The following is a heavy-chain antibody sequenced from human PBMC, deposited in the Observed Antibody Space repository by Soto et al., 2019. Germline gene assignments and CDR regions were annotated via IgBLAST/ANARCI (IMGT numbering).Heavy chain of an antibody. Sequence: EVQLLESGGGLVQPGGSLRLSCAASGFTFSSYTMNWVRQAPGKGLEWVSVISGSGGSTYYADSVKGRFTISRDNSKNTLYLQMNSLRAEDTAVYYCAKRNYGSEFDYWGQGTLVTVSS. J-gene: IGHJ4*02. CDR2: ISGSGGST. CDR1: GFTFSSYT. D-gene: IGHD3-10*01. CDR3: AKRNYGSEFDY. V-gene: IGHV3-23*01.